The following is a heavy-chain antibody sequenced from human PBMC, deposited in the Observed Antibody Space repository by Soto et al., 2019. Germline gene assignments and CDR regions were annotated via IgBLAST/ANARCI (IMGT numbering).Heavy chain of an antibody. CDR2: IYWDDDE. CDR3: THRSLGSGNYYSIDY. Sequence: QITLKESGPTLVKPTQTLTLTCTFSGFSLNSSGVGVGWIRQPPGKALEWLALIYWDDDERYSPSLKSRLTIXXDXSXXQVVLTMTNMDPVDTATYYCTHRSLGSGNYYSIDYWGQGTLVTVSS. CDR1: GFSLNSSGVG. V-gene: IGHV2-5*02. J-gene: IGHJ4*02. D-gene: IGHD3-10*01.